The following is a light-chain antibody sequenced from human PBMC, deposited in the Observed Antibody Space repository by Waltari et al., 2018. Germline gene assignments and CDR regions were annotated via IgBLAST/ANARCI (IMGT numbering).Light chain of an antibody. J-gene: IGKJ3*01. Sequence: IVLTQSQGTLSLSPGERATLPCRASQSVRISYLCWYQQKPGQAPSLLISGASSRATGIPDRCSGSGSGTDFTLTISRLEPEVFAVYYCHQYGSSFTFGPGTKVDIK. CDR3: HQYGSSFT. V-gene: IGKV3-20*01. CDR2: GAS. CDR1: QSVRISY.